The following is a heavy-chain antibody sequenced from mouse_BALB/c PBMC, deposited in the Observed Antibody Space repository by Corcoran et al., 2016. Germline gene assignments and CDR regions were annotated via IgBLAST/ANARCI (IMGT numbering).Heavy chain of an antibody. V-gene: IGHV9-3-1*01. D-gene: IGHD1-2*01. CDR2: INTYTGEP. Sequence: QIQLVQSGPELKKPGETVKISCKASGYTFTNYGMKWVKQAPGKGLKWMGWINTYTGEPTYADDFKGRFAFSLETSASTAYLQINNLKNEDTATCFCARGHTASYYWGQGTTLTVSS. CDR1: GYTFTNYG. J-gene: IGHJ2*01. CDR3: ARGHTASYY.